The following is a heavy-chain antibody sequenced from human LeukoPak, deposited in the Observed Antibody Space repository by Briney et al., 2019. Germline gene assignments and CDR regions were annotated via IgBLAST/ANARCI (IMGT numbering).Heavy chain of an antibody. CDR2: ISAYNGNT. Sequence: ASVKVSCKASGYTFTSYGISWVRQAPGQGLEWMGWISAYNGNTNYGQKLQGRVTMTTDTSTSTAYMELRSLRSDDTAVYYCAREYYDFWSGSTKGAFDIRGQGTMVTVSS. V-gene: IGHV1-18*01. D-gene: IGHD3-3*01. J-gene: IGHJ3*02. CDR3: AREYYDFWSGSTKGAFDI. CDR1: GYTFTSYG.